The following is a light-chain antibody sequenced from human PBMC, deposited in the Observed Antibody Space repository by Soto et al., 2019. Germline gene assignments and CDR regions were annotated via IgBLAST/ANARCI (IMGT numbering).Light chain of an antibody. J-gene: IGKJ4*01. Sequence: DIQMTQSPTSLSAFVGDRVTITCQASQDINIYLNWYQQKPGKAPKLLIYDASNLATGVPSRFSGSRSETDFTFSISSLQPEYIATYYCQQYGNLPLTFGGGTKVEI. V-gene: IGKV1-33*01. CDR3: QQYGNLPLT. CDR1: QDINIY. CDR2: DAS.